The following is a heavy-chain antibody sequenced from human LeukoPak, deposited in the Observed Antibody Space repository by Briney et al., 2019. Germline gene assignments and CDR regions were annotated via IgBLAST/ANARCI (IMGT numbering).Heavy chain of an antibody. CDR2: IIPIFGTA. D-gene: IGHD5-18*01. J-gene: IGHJ4*02. Sequence: SVKVSCKASGYTFTSYGISWVRQAPGQGLEWMGGIIPIFGTANYAQKFQGRVTITADESTSTAYMELSSLRSEDTAVYYCARDSQHSYIFDYWGQGTLVTVSS. CDR1: GYTFTSYG. V-gene: IGHV1-69*13. CDR3: ARDSQHSYIFDY.